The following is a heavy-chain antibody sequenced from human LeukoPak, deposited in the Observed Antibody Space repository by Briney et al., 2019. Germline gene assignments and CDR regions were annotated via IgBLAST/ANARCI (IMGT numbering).Heavy chain of an antibody. J-gene: IGHJ4*02. Sequence: GGSLRLSCSASGFNFDAYAMSWVRQAPAKGPEWVGFIRSQAYGAATNYAPFVQDRFTISRDDSRSIVHLQLDSLRTDDTAVYFCTRVNYYDSGSLYYGYFDYWGQGALVTVSS. CDR3: TRVNYYDSGSLYYGYFDY. V-gene: IGHV3-49*04. CDR1: GFNFDAYA. D-gene: IGHD3-22*01. CDR2: IRSQAYGAAT.